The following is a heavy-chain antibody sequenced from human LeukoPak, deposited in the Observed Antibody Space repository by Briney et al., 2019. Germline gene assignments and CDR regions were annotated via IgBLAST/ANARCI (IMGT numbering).Heavy chain of an antibody. CDR2: IYYRGST. J-gene: IGHJ6*03. Sequence: SETLSLTCTVSGGSISSYYWSWIRQPPGKGLEWIGYIYYRGSTNYNPSLKSRVTISVDTSKNQFSLKLNSVTAADTAVYYCARWYYYYMDVWGKGTTVTVSS. V-gene: IGHV4-59*01. CDR3: ARWYYYYMDV. CDR1: GGSISSYY.